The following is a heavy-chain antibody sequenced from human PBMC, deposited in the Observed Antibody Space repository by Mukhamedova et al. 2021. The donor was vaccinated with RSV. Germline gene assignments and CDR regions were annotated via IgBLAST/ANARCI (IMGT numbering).Heavy chain of an antibody. V-gene: IGHV1-46*01. J-gene: IGHJ3*02. D-gene: IGHD2-2*01. CDR3: ARAVPYCSSTSCQNDAFDI. CDR2: INPSGGST. Sequence: WMGIINPSGGSTSYAQKFQGRVTMTRDTSTSTVYMELSSLRSEDTAVYYCARAVPYCSSTSCQNDAFDIRGQGTMVTVSS.